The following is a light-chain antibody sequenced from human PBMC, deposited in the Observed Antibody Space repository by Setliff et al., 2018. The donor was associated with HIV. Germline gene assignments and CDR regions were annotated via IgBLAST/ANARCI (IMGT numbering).Light chain of an antibody. CDR1: SSDVGGYNY. Sequence: QSALTQPASVSGSPGQSITISCTGTSSDVGGYNYVSWYQQHPGKAPKLIIYEVTTRPSGVSYRFSGSKSGNTASLTISGLQAEDEADYYCSSFTTTNALDVFGTGTKVTVL. CDR3: SSFTTTNALDV. CDR2: EVT. V-gene: IGLV2-14*01. J-gene: IGLJ1*01.